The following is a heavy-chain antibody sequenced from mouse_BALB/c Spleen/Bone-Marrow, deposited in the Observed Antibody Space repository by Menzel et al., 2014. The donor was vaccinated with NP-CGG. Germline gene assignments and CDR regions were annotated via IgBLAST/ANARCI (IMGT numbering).Heavy chain of an antibody. Sequence: QVQLKQSGPELVKPGASVKISCKATGYTSSSYWIEWVKQRPGHGLEWIGEILPGSGNTHYNEKFKGKATFTADTSSNTAYMQLSSLTSEDSAVYYCTRQGFACWGQGTLVAVSA. J-gene: IGHJ3*01. V-gene: IGHV1-9*01. CDR2: ILPGSGNT. CDR1: GYTSSSYW. CDR3: TRQGFAC.